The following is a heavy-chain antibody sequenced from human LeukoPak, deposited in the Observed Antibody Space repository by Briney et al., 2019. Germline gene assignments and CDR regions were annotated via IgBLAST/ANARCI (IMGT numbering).Heavy chain of an antibody. CDR3: ARGVRRLPFDY. J-gene: IGHJ4*02. V-gene: IGHV3-21*01. Sequence: NPGGSLRLSCAASGFTFSSYSMNWVRQAPGKGLEWVSSISSSSSYIYYADSVKGRSTISRDNAKNSLYLQMNSLRAEDTAVYYCARGVRRLPFDYWGQGTLVTVSS. D-gene: IGHD6-25*01. CDR1: GFTFSSYS. CDR2: ISSSSSYI.